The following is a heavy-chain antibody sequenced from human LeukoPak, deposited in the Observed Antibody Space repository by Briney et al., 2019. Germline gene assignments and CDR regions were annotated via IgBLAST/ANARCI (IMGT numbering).Heavy chain of an antibody. V-gene: IGHV3-15*01. J-gene: IGHJ4*02. D-gene: IGHD3-22*01. Sequence: PGGSLRLSCAASGFTFSSAWMSWVRQAPGKGLEWVGRIKSKTDGGTTDYAAPVKGRFTISRDDSKNTLYLQMNSLKTEDTAVYYCTSITMIVVDFDYWGQGTLVTVSS. CDR1: GFTFSSAW. CDR2: IKSKTDGGTT. CDR3: TSITMIVVDFDY.